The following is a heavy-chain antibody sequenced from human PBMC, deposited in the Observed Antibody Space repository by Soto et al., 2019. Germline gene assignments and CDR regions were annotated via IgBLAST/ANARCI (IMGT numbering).Heavy chain of an antibody. CDR3: AKDKPGTTSFDC. V-gene: IGHV3-23*01. Sequence: PGGSLRLSCAASVFTFSSYGMHWVRQAPGKGLEWVSGISERGDTTHYAEAVKGRFTISRDTSKNTLYLQLNTLRADDTAVYYCAKDKPGTTSFDCWGQGTLVTVSS. CDR2: ISERGDTT. CDR1: VFTFSSYG. D-gene: IGHD1-1*01. J-gene: IGHJ4*02.